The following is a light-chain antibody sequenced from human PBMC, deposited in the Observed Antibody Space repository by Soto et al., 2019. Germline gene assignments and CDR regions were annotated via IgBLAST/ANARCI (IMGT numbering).Light chain of an antibody. CDR2: NTS. V-gene: IGKV3-20*01. Sequence: EIVLTQSPGPLSLSPGEGATVSCRGSQSINSKSLVWYQRKFGQAPRLLIYNTSSRATGIPDRFSGSGSGKDFTLSISRIEPEDFAVYYCQHYGGSFIFGPGTKVDFK. J-gene: IGKJ3*01. CDR1: QSINSKS. CDR3: QHYGGSFI.